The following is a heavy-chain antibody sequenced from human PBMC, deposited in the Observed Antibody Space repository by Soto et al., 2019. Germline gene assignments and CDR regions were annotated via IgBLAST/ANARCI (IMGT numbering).Heavy chain of an antibody. CDR1: GGTFSSYA. V-gene: IGHV1-69*13. CDR2: IIPIFGTA. CDR3: ARVGYSSGWYPVEFIYYGMDV. J-gene: IGHJ6*02. D-gene: IGHD6-13*01. Sequence: GASVKVSCKASGGTFSSYAISWVRQAPGQGLEWMGGIIPIFGTANYAQKFQGRVTITADESTSTAYMELSSLRSEDTAVYYCARVGYSSGWYPVEFIYYGMDVWGQGTTVTVSS.